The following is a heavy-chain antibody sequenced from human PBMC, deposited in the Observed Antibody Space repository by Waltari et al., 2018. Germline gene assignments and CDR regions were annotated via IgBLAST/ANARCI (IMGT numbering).Heavy chain of an antibody. Sequence: QVQLVQSGAEVKKPGASVKVSCEASGYTFVANYMHWVRQAPGQGLEWMGWINPNTGGTNYAQKFQGRVTMTRDTSISTAYMELSSLRSDDTAVYYCARDSLYSSSSCDYWGPGTLVTVSS. D-gene: IGHD6-6*01. V-gene: IGHV1-2*02. CDR2: INPNTGGT. CDR1: GYTFVANY. CDR3: ARDSLYSSSSCDY. J-gene: IGHJ4*02.